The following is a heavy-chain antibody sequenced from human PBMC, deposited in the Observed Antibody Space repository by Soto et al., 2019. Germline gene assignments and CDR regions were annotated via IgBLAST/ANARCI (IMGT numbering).Heavy chain of an antibody. Sequence: SESLSLPVSVYGWSFRGYYWGGIRQPPGKGLEWIGEINHSGSTNYNPSLKSRVTISVDTSKNQFSLKLSSVTAADTAVYYCARGRLDFWSGYYTGREYGMDVWGQGTTVTVSS. V-gene: IGHV4-34*01. CDR2: INHSGST. J-gene: IGHJ6*02. CDR3: ARGRLDFWSGYYTGREYGMDV. D-gene: IGHD3-3*01. CDR1: GWSFRGYY.